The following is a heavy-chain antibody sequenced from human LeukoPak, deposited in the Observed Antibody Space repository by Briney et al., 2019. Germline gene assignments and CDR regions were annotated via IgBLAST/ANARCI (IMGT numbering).Heavy chain of an antibody. Sequence: SETLSLTCSVSGGSISSYYWSWIRQPPGKGLEWIGYIYYSGSTNYNPSLKSRVTISVDTSKNQFSLKLSSVTAADTAVYYCARDNWNYGSSMDVWGQGTTVIVSS. CDR1: GGSISSYY. CDR3: ARDNWNYGSSMDV. CDR2: IYYSGST. J-gene: IGHJ6*02. V-gene: IGHV4-59*01. D-gene: IGHD1-7*01.